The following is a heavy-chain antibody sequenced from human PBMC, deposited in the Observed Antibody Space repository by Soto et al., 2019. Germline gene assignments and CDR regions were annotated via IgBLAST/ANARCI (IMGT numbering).Heavy chain of an antibody. V-gene: IGHV4-30-4*01. CDR3: ARDEATGTTGYYCGMDV. CDR1: GGSISSGDYY. J-gene: IGHJ6*02. Sequence: PSETLSLTCTVSGGSISSGDYYWSWIRQPPGKGLEWIGYIYYSGSTYYNPSLKSRVTISVDTSKNQFSLKLSSVTAADTAVYYCARDEATGTTGYYCGMDVCGQGTSVTVYS. D-gene: IGHD1-1*01. CDR2: IYYSGST.